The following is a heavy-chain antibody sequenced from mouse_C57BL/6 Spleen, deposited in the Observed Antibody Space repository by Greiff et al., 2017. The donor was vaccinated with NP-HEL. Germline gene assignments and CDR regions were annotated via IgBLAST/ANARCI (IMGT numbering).Heavy chain of an antibody. Sequence: EVQLQQSGAELVRPGASVKLSCTASGFNIKDDYMHWVKQRPEQGLEWIGWIDPENGDTEYASKFQGKATITADTSSNTAYLQLSSLTSEDTAVYYCTTLLYYDYDDAMDYWGQGTSVTVSS. D-gene: IGHD2-4*01. V-gene: IGHV14-4*01. CDR2: IDPENGDT. J-gene: IGHJ4*01. CDR1: GFNIKDDY. CDR3: TTLLYYDYDDAMDY.